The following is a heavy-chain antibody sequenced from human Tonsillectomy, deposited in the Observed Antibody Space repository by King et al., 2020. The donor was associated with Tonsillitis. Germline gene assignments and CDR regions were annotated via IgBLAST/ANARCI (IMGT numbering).Heavy chain of an antibody. CDR3: ARELPAPQGYYYYGLDV. J-gene: IGHJ6*02. D-gene: IGHD2-15*01. Sequence: QLQESGPGLVKPSETLSLTCTVSGGSISSYYWSWIRQPPGKGLEWIGYIFYIGSTSYNPTLESRVTISLDTSKNQFSLKLTSVTAADTAVYYCARELPAPQGYYYYGLDVWGQGTTVTVSS. CDR2: IFYIGST. V-gene: IGHV4-59*01. CDR1: GGSISSYY.